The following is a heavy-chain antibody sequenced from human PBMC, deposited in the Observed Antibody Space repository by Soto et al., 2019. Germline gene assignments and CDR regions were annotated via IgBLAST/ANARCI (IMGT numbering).Heavy chain of an antibody. CDR1: PPTPPPPH. Sequence: EVQLVESGGGLVQPGGSLRLPPPPPPPTPPPPHPPPPPPPPGKGLEWVSVIYSGGSTFYADSVRGRFTISRDNSKNTVNLQMNSLRAEDTAVYYCARDPWAADYWGQGTLVTVSS. CDR3: ARDPWAADY. D-gene: IGHD3-16*01. CDR2: IYSGGST. V-gene: IGHV3-66*01. J-gene: IGHJ4*02.